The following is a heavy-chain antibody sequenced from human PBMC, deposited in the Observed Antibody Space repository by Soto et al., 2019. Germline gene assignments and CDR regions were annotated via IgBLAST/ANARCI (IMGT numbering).Heavy chain of an antibody. V-gene: IGHV5-51*01. CDR1: GYSFTTYW. D-gene: IGHD2-15*01. Sequence: GESLKISCQASGYSFTTYWIAWVRQTPGRGLEWMGIIYPDGSEIKYSPSFDGQATFSVDKSTSTAYLQWTSLKTSDSGIYFCARSPAGNSLAPLDFWGQGTLVTVSS. CDR2: IYPDGSEI. CDR3: ARSPAGNSLAPLDF. J-gene: IGHJ4*02.